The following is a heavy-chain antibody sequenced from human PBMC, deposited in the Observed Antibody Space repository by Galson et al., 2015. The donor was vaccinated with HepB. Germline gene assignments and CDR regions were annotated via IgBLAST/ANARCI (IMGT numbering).Heavy chain of an antibody. CDR2: IHHNGSA. D-gene: IGHD5/OR15-5a*01. J-gene: IGHJ5*02. CDR1: GASISSGDYS. CDR3: SRALVSTIRGTVWFDP. Sequence: LSLTCTVSGASISSGDYSWSWIRQSPRRGLEWIGSIHHNGSALFNPSLEGRVTMSVDRSKNQISRKLKSVTAADAAMFFCSRALVSTIRGTVWFDPWGQGTLVTVSS. V-gene: IGHV4-30-2*06.